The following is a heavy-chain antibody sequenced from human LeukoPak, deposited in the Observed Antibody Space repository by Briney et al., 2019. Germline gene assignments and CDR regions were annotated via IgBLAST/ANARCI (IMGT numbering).Heavy chain of an antibody. CDR3: ARSYYGDGRGAEYFQH. D-gene: IGHD4-17*01. CDR2: IDTNTGSP. CDR1: GYTFTSYA. Sequence: ASVKVSCKASGYTFTSYAMNWVRQAPGQGLEWMGWIDTNTGSPTYAQGFTGRFVFSLDTSVRMAYLQISSLKAEDTAVYYCARSYYGDGRGAEYFQHWGQGTLVTVSS. J-gene: IGHJ1*01. V-gene: IGHV7-4-1*04.